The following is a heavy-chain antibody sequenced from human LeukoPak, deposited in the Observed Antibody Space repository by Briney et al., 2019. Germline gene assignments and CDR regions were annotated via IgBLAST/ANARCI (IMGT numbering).Heavy chain of an antibody. CDR3: ARDGRAGRFYYYYMDV. V-gene: IGHV1-46*01. CDR1: GYTFTSYY. CDR2: INPSGGST. Sequence: ASVKVSCKASGYTFTSYYMHWVRQAPGQGLEWMGIINPSGGSTSYAQKFQGRVTMTRDMSTSTVYMELSSLRSEDTAVYYCARDGRAGRFYYYYMDVWGKGTTVTVSS. J-gene: IGHJ6*03.